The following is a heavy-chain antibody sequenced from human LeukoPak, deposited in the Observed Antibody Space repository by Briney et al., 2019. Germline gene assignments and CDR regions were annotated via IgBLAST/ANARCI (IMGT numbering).Heavy chain of an antibody. CDR3: VRVIRGYNANGDY. CDR2: IRSKAYGGTP. D-gene: IGHD5-24*01. J-gene: IGHJ4*02. V-gene: IGHV3-49*04. Sequence: GPLRPSCTASGFTFVDHAISWVRQAPGKGLEGVRFIRSKAYGGTPQYAASVKGRFTISRDDSKSIAYLQMNSLQTEDTAVYYCVRVIRGYNANGDYWGQGTLVTVSS. CDR1: GFTFVDHA.